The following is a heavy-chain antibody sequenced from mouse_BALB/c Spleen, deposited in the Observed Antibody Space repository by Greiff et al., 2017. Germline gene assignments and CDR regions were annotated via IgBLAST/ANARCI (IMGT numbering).Heavy chain of an antibody. V-gene: IGHV10-1*02. CDR2: IRSKSNNYAT. CDR3: VAGYYGYYAMDY. Sequence: EVKVVESGGGLVQPKGSLKLSCAASGSTFNTYAMNWVRQAPGKGLEWVARIRSKSNNYATYYADSVKDRFTISRDDSQSMLYLQMNNLKTEDTAMYYCVAGYYGYYAMDYWGQGTSVTVSS. D-gene: IGHD1-2*01. CDR1: GSTFNTYA. J-gene: IGHJ4*01.